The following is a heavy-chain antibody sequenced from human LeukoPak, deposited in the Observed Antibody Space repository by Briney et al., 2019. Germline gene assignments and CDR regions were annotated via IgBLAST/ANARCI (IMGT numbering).Heavy chain of an antibody. J-gene: IGHJ4*02. V-gene: IGHV3-48*01. D-gene: IGHD5-18*01. CDR1: GFTFSTYS. CDR3: ARSEGHTYGEPLLFDY. Sequence: GGSLRLSCAASGFTFSTYSINWVRQAPGKGLEWVSYISSIISTIYYADSVKGRFTISRDNAKNSVYLQMNSLRADDTAVYYCARSEGHTYGEPLLFDYWGLGTLVTVSS. CDR2: ISSIISTI.